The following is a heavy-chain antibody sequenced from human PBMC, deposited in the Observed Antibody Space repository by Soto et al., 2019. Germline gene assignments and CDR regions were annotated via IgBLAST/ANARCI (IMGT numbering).Heavy chain of an antibody. CDR2: IYYSGST. CDR3: ARAISSSPPCFDY. D-gene: IGHD6-13*01. CDR1: GGSISSGGYY. V-gene: IGHV4-31*03. J-gene: IGHJ4*02. Sequence: PSETLSLTCTVSGGSISSGGYYWSWIRQHPGKGLEWIGYIYYSGSTYYNPSLKSRVTISVDTSKNQFSLKLSSVTAADTAVYYCARAISSSPPCFDYWGQGTLVTVSS.